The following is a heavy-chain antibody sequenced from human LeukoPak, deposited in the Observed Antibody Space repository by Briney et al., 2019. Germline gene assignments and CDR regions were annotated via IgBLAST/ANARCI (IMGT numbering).Heavy chain of an antibody. V-gene: IGHV3-53*01. CDR2: IYSGGST. CDR3: AKDRAAAGIAAAGTYY. D-gene: IGHD6-13*01. Sequence: PGGSLRLSCAASGFTVSSNYMSWVRQAPGKGLEWASVIYSGGSTYYADSVKGRFTISRDNSKNTLYLQMNSLRAEDTAVYYCAKDRAAAGIAAAGTYYWGQGTLVTVSS. J-gene: IGHJ4*02. CDR1: GFTVSSNY.